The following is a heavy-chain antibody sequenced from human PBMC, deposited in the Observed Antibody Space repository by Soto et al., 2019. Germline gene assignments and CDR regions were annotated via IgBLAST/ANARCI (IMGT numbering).Heavy chain of an antibody. J-gene: IGHJ4*02. CDR1: GGTFSSYA. D-gene: IGHD2-15*01. CDR3: ARAGVVVAALDY. CDR2: IIPIFGTA. Sequence: SVKVSCKASGGTFSSYAISWVRQAPGQGLEWMGGIIPIFGTANYAQKFQGRVTITADESTSTAYMELSSLRSEDTAVYYCARAGVVVAALDYWGQGTLVTVSS. V-gene: IGHV1-69*13.